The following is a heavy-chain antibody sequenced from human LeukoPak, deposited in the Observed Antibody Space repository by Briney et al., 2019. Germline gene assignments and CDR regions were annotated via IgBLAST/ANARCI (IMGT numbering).Heavy chain of an antibody. D-gene: IGHD3-3*01. J-gene: IGHJ4*02. CDR1: GYTFSGYY. CDR2: INSNSGDT. Sequence: ASVKVSCKASGYTFSGYYMHWVRQAPGQGLEWMGWINSNSGDTKYTQKFQGRVTMTRDTSISTAYMELSRLRSDDTAVYYCARGSFVGPYYFAYWGQGTLVTVSS. CDR3: ARGSFVGPYYFAY. V-gene: IGHV1-2*02.